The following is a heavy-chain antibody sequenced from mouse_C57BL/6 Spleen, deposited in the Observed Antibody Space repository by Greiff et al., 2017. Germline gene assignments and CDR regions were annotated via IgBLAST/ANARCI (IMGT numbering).Heavy chain of an antibody. CDR3: ARAEGNWILDY. Sequence: VQLQQSGAELARPGASVKMSCKASGYTFTSYTMHWVKQRPGQGLEWIGYINPSSGYTKYNQKFKDKATLTADKSSSTAYMQLSSLTSEDSAVYYCARAEGNWILDYWGQGTTLTVSS. J-gene: IGHJ2*01. CDR2: INPSSGYT. V-gene: IGHV1-4*01. CDR1: GYTFTSYT.